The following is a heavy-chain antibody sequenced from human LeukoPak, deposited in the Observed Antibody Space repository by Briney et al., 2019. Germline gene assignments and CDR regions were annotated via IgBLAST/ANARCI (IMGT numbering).Heavy chain of an antibody. CDR2: ISSDSNYI. CDR3: ASDLRYPAN. D-gene: IGHD4-17*01. Sequence: GGSLRLSCAASGGTFSTYTMNWVRQAPGKGLEWVSSISSDSNYIYYADSVKGRFTISRDNAKNSLFLQMNSLRAEDTSVYYCASDLRYPANWGQGTLVTVSS. CDR1: GGTFSTYT. V-gene: IGHV3-21*01. J-gene: IGHJ4*02.